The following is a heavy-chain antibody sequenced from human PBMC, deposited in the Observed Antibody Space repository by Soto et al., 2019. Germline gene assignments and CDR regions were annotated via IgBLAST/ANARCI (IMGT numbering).Heavy chain of an antibody. J-gene: IGHJ4*02. CDR1: GFTFSSYA. CDR2: ISYDGSNK. D-gene: IGHD4-17*01. V-gene: IGHV3-30-3*01. CDR3: ARPHDYGDYHPAQ. Sequence: QVQLVESGGGVVQPGRSLRLSCAASGFTFSSYAMHWVRQAPGKGLEWVAVISYDGSNKYYADSVKGRFTISRDNSKNTLYLQMNSLRAEATAVYYCARPHDYGDYHPAQWGKGTLVTVSS.